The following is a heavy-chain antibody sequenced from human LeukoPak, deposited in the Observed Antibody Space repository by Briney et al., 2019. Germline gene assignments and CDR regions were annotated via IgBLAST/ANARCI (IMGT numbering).Heavy chain of an antibody. D-gene: IGHD4-4*01. CDR2: INHSGST. CDR3: ARETATVTTNFDY. V-gene: IGHV4-34*01. CDR1: GGSFSGYY. J-gene: IGHJ4*02. Sequence: SETLSLTCAVYGGSFSGYYWSWIRQPPGKGLEWIGEINHSGSTNYNPSLKSRVTISVDTSKNQFSLKLSSVTAADTAVYYCARETATVTTNFDYWGQGTLVTVSS.